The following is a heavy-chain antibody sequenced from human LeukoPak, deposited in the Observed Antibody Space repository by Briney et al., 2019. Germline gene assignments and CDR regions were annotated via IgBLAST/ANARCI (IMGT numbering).Heavy chain of an antibody. J-gene: IGHJ4*02. V-gene: IGHV4-59*01. CDR2: IYYSGST. CDR3: ARGAGVYSSSWYWFDY. Sequence: PSETLSLTCTVSGGSISSSYWSWIRQPPGKGLEWIGYIYYSGSTNYNPSLKSRVTISVDTSKNQFSLKLSSVTAADTAVYYCARGAGVYSSSWYWFDYWGQGTLVTVSS. D-gene: IGHD6-13*01. CDR1: GGSISSSY.